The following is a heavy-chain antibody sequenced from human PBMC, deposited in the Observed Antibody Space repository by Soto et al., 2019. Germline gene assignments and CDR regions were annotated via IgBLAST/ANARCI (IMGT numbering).Heavy chain of an antibody. CDR1: GFTFSSYW. CDR3: AGYSSSWPASFDY. V-gene: IGHV3-7*01. D-gene: IGHD6-13*01. CDR2: IKQDGSEK. Sequence: PGGSLRLSCAASGFTFSSYWMSWVRQASGKGLEWVANIKQDGSEKYYVDSVKGRFTISRDNAKNSLYLQMNSLRAEDTAVYYCAGYSSSWPASFDYWGQGTLVTVSS. J-gene: IGHJ4*02.